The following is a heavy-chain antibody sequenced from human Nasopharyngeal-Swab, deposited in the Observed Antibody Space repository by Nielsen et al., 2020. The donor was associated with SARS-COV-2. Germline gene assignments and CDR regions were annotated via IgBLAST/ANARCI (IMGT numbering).Heavy chain of an antibody. CDR2: IYYSGST. V-gene: IGHV4-39*01. CDR1: GGSISSSSYY. Sequence: SETLSLTCTVSGGSISSSSYYWGWIRQPPGKGLEWIGSIYYSGSTYYNPSLKSRVTISVDTSKKQFSLKLSSVTAADTAVYYCARHRGIYYYYYGMDVWGQGTTVTVSS. J-gene: IGHJ6*02. CDR3: ARHRGIYYYYYGMDV. D-gene: IGHD3-10*01.